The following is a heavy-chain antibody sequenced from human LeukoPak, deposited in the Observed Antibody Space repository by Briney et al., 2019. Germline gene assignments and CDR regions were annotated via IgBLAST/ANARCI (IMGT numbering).Heavy chain of an antibody. CDR1: GGSFSGYY. CDR3: ARGAPLFMVRGESDY. V-gene: IGHV4-34*01. D-gene: IGHD3-10*01. J-gene: IGHJ4*02. CDR2: INHSGST. Sequence: SETLSLTCAVYGGSFSGYYWSWIRQPPGKGLEWIGEINHSGSTNYNPSLKSRVTISVDTSKNQFSLKLSSVTAADTAVYYCARGAPLFMVRGESDYWGQGTLVTVSS.